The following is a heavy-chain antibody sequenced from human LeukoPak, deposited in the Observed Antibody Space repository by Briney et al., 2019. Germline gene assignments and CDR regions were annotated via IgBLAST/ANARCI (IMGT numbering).Heavy chain of an antibody. CDR3: ARDYYDSSGCTIDY. CDR1: GGSISSGGYY. CDR2: IYYSGST. J-gene: IGHJ4*02. D-gene: IGHD3-22*01. Sequence: SETLSLTCTVSGGSISSGGYYWSWIRQHPGKGLEWIGYIYYSGSTYYKPSLKSRVTISVDTSKNQFSLKLSSVTAADTAVYYCARDYYDSSGCTIDYWGQGTLVTVSS. V-gene: IGHV4-31*03.